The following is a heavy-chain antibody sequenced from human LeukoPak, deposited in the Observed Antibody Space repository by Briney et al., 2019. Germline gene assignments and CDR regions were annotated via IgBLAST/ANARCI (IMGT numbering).Heavy chain of an antibody. CDR2: INPNSCGT. CDR1: GYTFTGYY. D-gene: IGHD6-13*01. Sequence: GASVKVSCIASGYTFTGYYMHWVRKAPVQGLEWMKCINPNSCGTNYAQKFQGWVTMTRDTSISTAYMELSRLRSDDTAVYSCASGSLRSSSNPLYWFDPWGQGTLVTVSS. CDR3: ASGSLRSSSNPLYWFDP. V-gene: IGHV1-2*04. J-gene: IGHJ5*02.